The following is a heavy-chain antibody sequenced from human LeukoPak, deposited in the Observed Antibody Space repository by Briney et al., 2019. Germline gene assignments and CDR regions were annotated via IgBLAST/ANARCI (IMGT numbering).Heavy chain of an antibody. D-gene: IGHD1-20*01. V-gene: IGHV3-23*01. CDR3: FFPGVTGKVY. J-gene: IGHJ4*02. Sequence: GGSLRLSCAASGFTFSSYAMSWVRQAPGKGLEWVSTIINSGGSTYYADSVKGRFTISRDNSKNTLYLQMNSLRAEDTAVYYCFFPGVTGKVYWGQGTLVTVSS. CDR1: GFTFSSYA. CDR2: IINSGGST.